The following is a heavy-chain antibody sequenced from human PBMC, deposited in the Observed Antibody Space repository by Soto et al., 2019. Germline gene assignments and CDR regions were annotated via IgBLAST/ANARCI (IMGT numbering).Heavy chain of an antibody. V-gene: IGHV4-34*01. CDR2: INHRGRT. CDR3: ARKRWFEP. CDR1: GGSFSGYY. Sequence: PSETLSLTCAVCGGSFSGYYWSWIRQPPGKGLEWLGEINHRGRTNYNPSLKSRVPISVDTSKNQFSLKLSSVTAADTAVYYCARKRWFEPWGKGTLVTVSS. J-gene: IGHJ5*02.